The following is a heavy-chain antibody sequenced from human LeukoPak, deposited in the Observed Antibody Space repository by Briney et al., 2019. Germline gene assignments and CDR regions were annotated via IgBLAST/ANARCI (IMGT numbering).Heavy chain of an antibody. V-gene: IGHV4-4*09. D-gene: IGHD6-13*01. CDR2: IYTSGST. CDR3: ARDSSPWGYFDY. CDR1: GGSISSYY. J-gene: IGHJ4*02. Sequence: SETLSLTCTVSGGSISSYYWSWIRQPPGKGLERIGYIYTSGSTNYNPSLKSRVTISVDTSTNQFSLKLSSVTAADTAVYYCARDSSPWGYFDYWGEGTLVTVSS.